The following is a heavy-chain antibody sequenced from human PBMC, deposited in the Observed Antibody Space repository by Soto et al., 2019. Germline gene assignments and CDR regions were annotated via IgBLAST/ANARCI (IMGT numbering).Heavy chain of an antibody. D-gene: IGHD2-15*01. V-gene: IGHV4-31*03. CDR2: FYYSGST. Sequence: ASETLSLTCTASGGSISSGGYYWSWIRQHPGKGLEWIGFFYYSGSTYYNPSLKSRITISVDTSKNQFSLKLSSVTAADTAVYYCARVWGSFNWFDPWGQGTLVTVSS. J-gene: IGHJ5*02. CDR1: GGSISSGGYY. CDR3: ARVWGSFNWFDP.